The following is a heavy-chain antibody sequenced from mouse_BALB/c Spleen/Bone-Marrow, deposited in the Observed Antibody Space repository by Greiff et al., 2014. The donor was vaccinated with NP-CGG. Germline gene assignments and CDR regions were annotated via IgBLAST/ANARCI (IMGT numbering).Heavy chain of an antibody. V-gene: IGHV5-6-3*01. CDR2: INSYGGST. CDR3: ARDPGFAY. CDR1: GFTFSSYG. Sequence: VQLKESGGGLVQPGGSLKLSCAASGFTFSSYGMSWVRQTPDKRLELVATINSYGGSTYYPDSVKGRFTISRDNAKNTLYLQMSSLKSEDTAMYFCARDPGFAYWVQGTLVTVST. J-gene: IGHJ3*01.